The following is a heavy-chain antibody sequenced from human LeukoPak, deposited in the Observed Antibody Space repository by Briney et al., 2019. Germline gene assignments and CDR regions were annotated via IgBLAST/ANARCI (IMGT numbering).Heavy chain of an antibody. CDR2: ISTISTIT. CDR3: ARGSDGRGYPVFQY. V-gene: IGHV3-11*01. D-gene: IGHD3-22*01. Sequence: GGSLRLSCAASGFSFSDYYMSWIRLAPGKGLEWISYISTISTITYNADSVKRRFTVSRDNAKNSLYLQMDSLRAEDTAVYYCARGSDGRGYPVFQYWGQGALVTVSS. CDR1: GFSFSDYY. J-gene: IGHJ1*01.